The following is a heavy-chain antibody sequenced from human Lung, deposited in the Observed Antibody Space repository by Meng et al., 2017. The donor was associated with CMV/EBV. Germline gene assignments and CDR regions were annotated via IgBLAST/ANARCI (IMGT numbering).Heavy chain of an antibody. CDR2: IYRSGST. Sequence: SXTLSLXCAVPGVSISTDNWWSWVRQPPGKGLEWIGEIYRSGSTNYSPSLKSRVTISIDRSKNQFSLRLTSVTAADTAVYYCAKEWLDATTGDLDYGGQGTXVTVSS. J-gene: IGHJ4*02. CDR1: GVSISTDNW. CDR3: AKEWLDATTGDLDY. V-gene: IGHV4-4*02. D-gene: IGHD2-8*01.